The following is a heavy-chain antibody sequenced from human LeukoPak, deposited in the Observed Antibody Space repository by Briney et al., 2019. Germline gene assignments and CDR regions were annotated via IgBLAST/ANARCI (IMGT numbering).Heavy chain of an antibody. CDR3: ARAPRWSGSTSFFYY. D-gene: IGHD3-10*02. Sequence: SETLSLTCTLSGGSISSYFWSWIRQPPGKKLEWVGYIYYTGSPNYNPSLKSRVTISVDTSKNQFSLKLNSMTAADTAVYYCARAPRWSGSTSFFYYWGQGALVTVSS. V-gene: IGHV4-59*01. CDR1: GGSISSYF. J-gene: IGHJ4*02. CDR2: IYYTGSP.